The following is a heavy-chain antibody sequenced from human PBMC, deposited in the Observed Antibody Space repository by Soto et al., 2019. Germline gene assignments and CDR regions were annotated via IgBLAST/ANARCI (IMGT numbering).Heavy chain of an antibody. CDR1: GYTFTSYG. V-gene: IGHV1-18*01. D-gene: IGHD6-19*01. J-gene: IGHJ4*02. Sequence: QVQLVQSGAEVKKPGASVKVSCKASGYTFTSYGISWVRQAPGQGLEWMGWISAYNGNTNYAQKLQGRVTMTTDTCTSIAYMELRSLRSDDTAVYYCARDWAWRTVAGTLGTHWGKGTLVTVAS. CDR3: ARDWAWRTVAGTLGTH. CDR2: ISAYNGNT.